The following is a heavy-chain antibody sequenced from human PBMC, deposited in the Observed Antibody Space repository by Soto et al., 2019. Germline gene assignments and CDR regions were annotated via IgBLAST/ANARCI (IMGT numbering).Heavy chain of an antibody. CDR3: ARSDCSSGSCANWFDP. CDR1: GFSVTYTY. CDR2: IYSGGRT. D-gene: IGHD2-15*01. Sequence: EVPLVEAGGGLVQPGGSLRLSCAASGFSVTYTYMSWIRQAPGEGLGWVSVIYSGGRTFYADSGRGRFAISRDEGKNTHYLQMRSLRPEDTAVYFCARSDCSSGSCANWFDPWGQGTPVIFSS. V-gene: IGHV3-66*01. J-gene: IGHJ5*02.